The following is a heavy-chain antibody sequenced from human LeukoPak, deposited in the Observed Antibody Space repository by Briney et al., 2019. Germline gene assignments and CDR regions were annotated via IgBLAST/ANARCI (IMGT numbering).Heavy chain of an antibody. CDR2: INHSGST. CDR3: ARGRGSYRMY. Sequence: PSEALSLTCAVYGGSFSDYYWSWIRQPPGKGLEWIGEINHSGSTNYNPSLKSRVTISVDTSKNQFSLKLSSVTAADTAVYYCARGRGSYRMYWGQGTLVTVSS. D-gene: IGHD1-26*01. J-gene: IGHJ4*02. CDR1: GGSFSDYY. V-gene: IGHV4-34*01.